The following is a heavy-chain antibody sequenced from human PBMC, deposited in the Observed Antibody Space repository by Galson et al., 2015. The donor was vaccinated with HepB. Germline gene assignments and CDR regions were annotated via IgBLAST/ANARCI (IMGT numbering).Heavy chain of an antibody. J-gene: IGHJ4*02. D-gene: IGHD3-10*01. CDR3: ARLPISYYYGSGSYYIFDY. CDR2: IKQDGSEK. Sequence: SLRLSCAASGFTFSSYWMSWVRQAPGKGLEWVANIKQDGSEKYYVDSVKGRFTISRDNAKNSLYLQMNSLRAEDTAVYYCARLPISYYYGSGSYYIFDYWGQGTLVTVSS. V-gene: IGHV3-7*03. CDR1: GFTFSSYW.